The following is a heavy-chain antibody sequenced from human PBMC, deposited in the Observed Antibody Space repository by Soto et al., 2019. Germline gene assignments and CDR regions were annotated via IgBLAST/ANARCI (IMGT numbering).Heavy chain of an antibody. CDR1: GYTFTSYG. J-gene: IGHJ5*02. D-gene: IGHD3-9*01. V-gene: IGHV1-18*01. CDR3: ALVFIDNNWFAP. CDR2: ISAYNGNT. Sequence: ASVKVSCKASGYTFTSYGISWVRQAPGQGLEWMGWISAYNGNTNYAQKLQGRVTMTTDTSTSTAYMELRSLRSDDTAVYYCALVFIDNNWFAPWGQGTLVTVSS.